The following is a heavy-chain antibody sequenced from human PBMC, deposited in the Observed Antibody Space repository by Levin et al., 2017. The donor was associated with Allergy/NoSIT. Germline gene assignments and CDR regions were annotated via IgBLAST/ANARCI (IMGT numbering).Heavy chain of an antibody. J-gene: IGHJ4*02. CDR1: GFSFSNYY. CDR2: ISSTNSYT. Sequence: GESLKISCAASGFSFSNYYMRWIRQAPGKGLEWVSYISSTNSYTAYADSVKGRFTISRDNAKNSLYLQMNSLRDEDTAVYYCARDEAGRSSYGQAPVDYWGQGTLVTVSS. CDR3: ARDEAGRSSYGQAPVDY. V-gene: IGHV3-11*05. D-gene: IGHD3-16*01.